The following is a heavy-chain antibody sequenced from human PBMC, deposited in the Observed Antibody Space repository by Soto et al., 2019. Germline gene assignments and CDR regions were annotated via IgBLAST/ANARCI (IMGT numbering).Heavy chain of an antibody. J-gene: IGHJ4*02. D-gene: IGHD5-12*01. CDR2: IYSGGST. Sequence: GGSLRLSCTGSGFTFGDYAMIWFRQAPGKGLEWVSVIYSGGSTYYADSVKGRFTISRDNSKNTLYLQMNSLRAEDTAVYYCAREYSGYDRQYDYWGQGTLVTVSS. CDR1: GFTFGDYA. V-gene: IGHV3-66*01. CDR3: AREYSGYDRQYDY.